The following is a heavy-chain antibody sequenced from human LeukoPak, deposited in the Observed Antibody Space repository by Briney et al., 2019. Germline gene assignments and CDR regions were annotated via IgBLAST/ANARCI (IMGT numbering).Heavy chain of an antibody. Sequence: PSKTLSLTCAVYGGSFSGYYWSWIRQPPGKGLEWIGEINHSGSTNYNPSLKSRVTISVDTSKNQFSLKLSSVTAADTAVYYCASSGWSKFDYWGQGTLVTVSS. CDR2: INHSGST. V-gene: IGHV4-34*01. CDR3: ASSGWSKFDY. CDR1: GGSFSGYY. J-gene: IGHJ4*02. D-gene: IGHD6-19*01.